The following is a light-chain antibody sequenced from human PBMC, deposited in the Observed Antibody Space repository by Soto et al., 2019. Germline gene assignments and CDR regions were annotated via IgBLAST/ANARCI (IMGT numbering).Light chain of an antibody. J-gene: IGLJ2*01. CDR2: EDN. V-gene: IGLV1-51*02. CDR1: SSNIGHNY. Sequence: QSVLTQPPSVSAAPGQKVTISCSGSSSNIGHNYVSWYQQLPGTAPKLFIYEDNQRPSGIPDRFSGSKSGTSATLGITGLQTGDEADYYCGTWDSGLSAVVFGGGTKLTVL. CDR3: GTWDSGLSAVV.